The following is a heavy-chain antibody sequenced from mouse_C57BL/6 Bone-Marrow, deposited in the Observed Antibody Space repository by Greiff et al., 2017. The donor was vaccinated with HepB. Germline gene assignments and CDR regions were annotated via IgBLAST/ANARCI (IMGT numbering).Heavy chain of an antibody. Sequence: VKLMESGAELVRPGTSVKVSCKASGYAFTNYLIEWVKQRPGQGLEWIGVINPGSGGTNYNEKFKGKATLTADKSSSTAYMQLSSLTSEDSAVYFCARGGGGNLGYWGQGTTLTVSS. CDR1: GYAFTNYL. CDR2: INPGSGGT. J-gene: IGHJ2*01. V-gene: IGHV1-54*01. CDR3: ARGGGGNLGY.